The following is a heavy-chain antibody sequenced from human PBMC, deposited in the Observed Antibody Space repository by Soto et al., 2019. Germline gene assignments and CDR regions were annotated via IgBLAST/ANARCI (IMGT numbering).Heavy chain of an antibody. CDR2: IAYDGSKK. D-gene: IGHD4-17*01. Sequence: QVQVVESGGRVVHPGGSLRLSCAASGFNFRSSAMHWVRHTPGKGLEWVAVIAYDGSKKYYAASVKGRFTVSRDNSNNTVDLQMYSRRTEGSAIYFCARDRVLRGANCLDPWGQGTRVSVAS. J-gene: IGHJ5*02. CDR1: GFNFRSSA. V-gene: IGHV3-30*04. CDR3: ARDRVLRGANCLDP.